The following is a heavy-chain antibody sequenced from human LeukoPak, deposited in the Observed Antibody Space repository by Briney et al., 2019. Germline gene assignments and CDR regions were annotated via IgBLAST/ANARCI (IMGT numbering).Heavy chain of an antibody. CDR3: GRGDPDY. CDR2: INQRGSDK. CDR1: GFSFSSSW. J-gene: IGHJ4*02. V-gene: IGHV3-7*01. Sequence: GGSLRLSCEVSGFSFSSSWMSWGRQGPGKGLEWVANINQRGSDKYYVDSVKGRFTISRDNARNSLYLQMNSLRAEDTAVYYCGRGDPDYWGQGTLVTVSS.